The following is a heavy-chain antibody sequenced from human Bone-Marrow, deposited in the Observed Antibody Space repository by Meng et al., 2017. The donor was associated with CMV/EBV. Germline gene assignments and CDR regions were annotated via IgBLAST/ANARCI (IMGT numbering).Heavy chain of an antibody. Sequence: GESLKISCAASGFTFSTYEMNWVRQAPGKGLEWISYISNTGSSIYYADSLKGRFTISRDNAKNSLYLQMNSLRVEDTAVYYCARGGDFSHSAYWGPGPLVTVSS. CDR2: ISNTGSSI. D-gene: IGHD3-3*01. J-gene: IGHJ4*02. CDR3: ARGGDFSHSAY. CDR1: GFTFSTYE. V-gene: IGHV3-48*03.